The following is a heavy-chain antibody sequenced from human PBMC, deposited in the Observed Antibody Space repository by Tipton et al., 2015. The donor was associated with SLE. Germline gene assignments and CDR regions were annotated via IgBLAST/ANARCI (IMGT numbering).Heavy chain of an antibody. Sequence: TLSLTCTVSGGSFSSSSYYCGWIRQPPGKGLEWIGSIYYSGSTYYNPSLKSRVTISVDTSKNQFSLKLSSVTAADTAVYYCARQDTMIVFYWGQGTLVTVSS. CDR2: IYYSGST. CDR1: GGSFSSSSYY. J-gene: IGHJ4*02. V-gene: IGHV4-39*01. CDR3: ARQDTMIVFY. D-gene: IGHD3-22*01.